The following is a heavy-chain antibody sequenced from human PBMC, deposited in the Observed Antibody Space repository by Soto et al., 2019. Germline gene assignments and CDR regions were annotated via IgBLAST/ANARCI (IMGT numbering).Heavy chain of an antibody. Sequence: GASVKVSCKASGYTCTVYDINCVRQPALQWLDWMGGIIPNSGGTNYAQKFQGRVTMTRDTSISTAYMELSRLRSDDTAVYYCARDGCSGGSCYYYYYYGMDVWGQGTTVTVSS. CDR3: ARDGCSGGSCYYYYYYGMDV. J-gene: IGHJ6*02. D-gene: IGHD2-15*01. CDR2: IIPNSGGT. CDR1: GYTCTVYD. V-gene: IGHV1-2*02.